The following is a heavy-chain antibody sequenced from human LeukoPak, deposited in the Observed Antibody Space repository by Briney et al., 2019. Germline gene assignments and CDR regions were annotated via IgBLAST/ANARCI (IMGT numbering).Heavy chain of an antibody. V-gene: IGHV1-46*01. CDR3: ARDESTAVGGVLIRY. D-gene: IGHD3-3*01. CDR2: INPGGGST. Sequence: ASVKVSCKASGYTFTKYYMHGLRQAPGQGLEWMGIINPGGGSTNYAQKFQGRVTMTRDTFTSTVYVELSSLRSEDTAVYYCARDESTAVGGVLIRYWGQGTLVTVSS. J-gene: IGHJ4*02. CDR1: GYTFTKYY.